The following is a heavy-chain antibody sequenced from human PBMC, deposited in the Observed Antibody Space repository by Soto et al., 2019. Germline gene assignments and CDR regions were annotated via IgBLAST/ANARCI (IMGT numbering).Heavy chain of an antibody. D-gene: IGHD3-16*02. J-gene: IGHJ5*02. Sequence: QVQLVQSGAEVKKPGASVKVSCKASGYTFTSYGISWVRQAPGQGLEKMGWISAYNGNTNYAQKLQGRVTMTTDTSTSTAYMELRSLRSDDTAVYYCARRITFGGVIVNDWFDPWGQGTLVTVSS. CDR1: GYTFTSYG. CDR3: ARRITFGGVIVNDWFDP. CDR2: ISAYNGNT. V-gene: IGHV1-18*04.